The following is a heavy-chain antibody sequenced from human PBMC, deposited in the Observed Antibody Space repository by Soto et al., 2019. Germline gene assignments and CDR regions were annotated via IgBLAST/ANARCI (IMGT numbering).Heavy chain of an antibody. CDR3: AKDAHYDFWSGYFGVVYYMDV. J-gene: IGHJ6*03. Sequence: GGSLRRSCAASGFTFSSYAMSWVRQAPGKGLEWVSAISGSGGSAYYADSVKGRFTISRDNSKNTLYLQMNSPRAEDTAVYYCAKDAHYDFWSGYFGVVYYMDVWGKGTTVTVSS. V-gene: IGHV3-23*01. D-gene: IGHD3-3*01. CDR1: GFTFSSYA. CDR2: ISGSGGSA.